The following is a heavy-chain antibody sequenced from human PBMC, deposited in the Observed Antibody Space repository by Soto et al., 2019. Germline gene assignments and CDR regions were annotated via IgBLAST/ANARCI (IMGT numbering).Heavy chain of an antibody. CDR2: IKSKTDGGTT. CDR1: GFTFSNAW. V-gene: IGHV3-15*07. Sequence: GGSLRLSCAASGFTFSNAWMNWVRQAPGKGLEWVGRIKSKTDGGTTDYAAPVKGRFTISRDDSKNTLYLQMNSLKTEDTAVYYCTAYLGRDTAMVIDDYYYGMDVWGQGTTVTVSS. J-gene: IGHJ6*02. CDR3: TAYLGRDTAMVIDDYYYGMDV. D-gene: IGHD5-18*01.